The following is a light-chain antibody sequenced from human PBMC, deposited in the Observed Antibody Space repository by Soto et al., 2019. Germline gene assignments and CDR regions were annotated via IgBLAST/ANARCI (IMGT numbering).Light chain of an antibody. V-gene: IGKV3-11*01. CDR1: QSVGNY. J-gene: IGKJ5*01. CDR2: DAS. Sequence: EIVWTQSPATLSLSPGERATLSCRASQSVGNYLAWQQQKPGQAPRLLIYDASSRATGIPARFSGSGSGTDFNLTISSREPEDFAVYFCQQRSDWPPLTFGQGTRLEIK. CDR3: QQRSDWPPLT.